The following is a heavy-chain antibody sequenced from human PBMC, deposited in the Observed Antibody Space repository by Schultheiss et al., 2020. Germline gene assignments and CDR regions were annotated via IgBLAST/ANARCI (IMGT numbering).Heavy chain of an antibody. V-gene: IGHV3-23*01. CDR2: ISGSGGST. Sequence: GESLKISCAASGFTFSSYAMSWVRQAPGKGLEWVSAISGSGGSTYYAVSVKGRFTISRDNSKNTLYLQMNSLRAEDTAVYYCAKCLLGYCSSTSCYGRRVDYYYGMDVWGQGTTVTVSS. CDR3: AKCLLGYCSSTSCYGRRVDYYYGMDV. J-gene: IGHJ6*02. D-gene: IGHD2-2*01. CDR1: GFTFSSYA.